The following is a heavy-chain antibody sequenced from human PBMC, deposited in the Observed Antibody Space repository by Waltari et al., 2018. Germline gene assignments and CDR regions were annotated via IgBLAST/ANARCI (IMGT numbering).Heavy chain of an antibody. D-gene: IGHD3-10*01. CDR2: IRASGGKV. Sequence: EVQLVESGGGLIQPGGSLRLSCAASGFSISDYGVSWVRQAPGKGVGWVARIRASGGKVAYIGCVMGRFTISGDTSQNTVYLQMIGRRVEDTAVYYCTRSISQGVTASDDWGQGTLVTVSS. V-gene: IGHV3-23*04. CDR3: TRSISQGVTASDD. J-gene: IGHJ4*02. CDR1: GFSISDYG.